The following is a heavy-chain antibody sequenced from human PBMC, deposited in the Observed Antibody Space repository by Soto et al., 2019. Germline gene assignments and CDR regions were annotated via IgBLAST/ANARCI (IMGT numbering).Heavy chain of an antibody. CDR3: AREMGYDDSSGYFDY. V-gene: IGHV4-30-4*01. D-gene: IGHD3-22*01. CDR2: IYYSGST. CDR1: GGSISSGDYY. J-gene: IGHJ4*02. Sequence: QVQLQESGPGLVKPSQTLSLTCTVSGGSISSGDYYWSWIRQPPGKGLEWIGYIYYSGSTYYYPSIKSRVTMSVDTSKSQFSLKLSSVTAADAAVYYCAREMGYDDSSGYFDYWGQGTLVTVSS.